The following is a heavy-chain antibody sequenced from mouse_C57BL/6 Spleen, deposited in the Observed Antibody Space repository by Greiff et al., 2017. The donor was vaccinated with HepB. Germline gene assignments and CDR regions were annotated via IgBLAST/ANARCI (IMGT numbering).Heavy chain of an antibody. CDR3: ARGATIVRRYYFDY. D-gene: IGHD2-5*01. Sequence: EVHLVESGGGLVKPGGSLKLSCAASGFTFSSYAMSWVRQTPEKRLEWVATISDGGSYTYYPDNVKGRFTISRDNAKNNLYLQMSHLKSEDTAMYYCARGATIVRRYYFDYWGQGTTLTVSS. CDR2: ISDGGSYT. CDR1: GFTFSSYA. V-gene: IGHV5-4*01. J-gene: IGHJ2*01.